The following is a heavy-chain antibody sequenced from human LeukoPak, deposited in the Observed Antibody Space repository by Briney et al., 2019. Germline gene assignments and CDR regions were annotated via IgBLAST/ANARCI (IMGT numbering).Heavy chain of an antibody. CDR3: ARDDGWRDIVVVPAAIGWFDP. CDR2: ISSSSSTI. CDR1: GFTFSSYS. Sequence: PGGSLRLSCAASGFTFSSYSMNWARQAPGKGLEWVSYISSSSSTIYYADSVKGRFTISRDNAKNSLYLQMNSLRAEDTAVYYCARDDGWRDIVVVPAAIGWFDPWGQGTLVTVSS. J-gene: IGHJ5*02. V-gene: IGHV3-48*01. D-gene: IGHD2-2*01.